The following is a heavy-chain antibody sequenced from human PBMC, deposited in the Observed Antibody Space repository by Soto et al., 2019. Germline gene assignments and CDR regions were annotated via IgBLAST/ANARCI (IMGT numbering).Heavy chain of an antibody. J-gene: IGHJ4*02. CDR1: GFTFSSYA. CDR2: ISSNGGST. CDR3: ARVVGYDYGDEEDY. Sequence: PGGSLRLSCAASGFTFSSYAMHWVRQAPGKGLEYVSAISSNGGSTYYANSVKGRFTISRDNSKNTLYLQMDSLRAEDMAVYYCARVVGYDYGDEEDYWGQGTLVTVSS. V-gene: IGHV3-64*01. D-gene: IGHD4-17*01.